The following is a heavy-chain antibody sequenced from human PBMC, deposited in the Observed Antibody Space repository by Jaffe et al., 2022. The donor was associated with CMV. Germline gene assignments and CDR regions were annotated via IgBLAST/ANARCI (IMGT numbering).Heavy chain of an antibody. Sequence: QVQLVQSGAEVKKPGASVKVSCKASGYTFTGYYMHWVRQAPGQGLEWMGWINPNSGGTNYAQKFQGRVTMTRDTSISTAYMELSRLRSDDTAVYYCARRRGTGTPKTEPFDYWGQGTLVTVSS. D-gene: IGHD1-1*01. CDR1: GYTFTGYY. V-gene: IGHV1-2*02. CDR2: INPNSGGT. CDR3: ARRRGTGTPKTEPFDY. J-gene: IGHJ4*02.